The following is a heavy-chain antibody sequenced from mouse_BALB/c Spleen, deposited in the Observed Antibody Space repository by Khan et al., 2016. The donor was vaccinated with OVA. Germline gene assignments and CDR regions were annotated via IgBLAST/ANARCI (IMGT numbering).Heavy chain of an antibody. CDR3: ARSGYSAWFAY. V-gene: IGHV14-1*02. CDR2: IDPENDNT. CDR1: GFNIKDYY. J-gene: IGHJ3*01. Sequence: VQLQQSGAELVRPGALVKLSCKASGFNIKDYYIHWVKQRPEQGLEWIGWIDPENDNTIYDPKFQAKAIITADTSTNTAYLHLSSLASEDTAVYYCARSGYSAWFAYWGQGTLVTVSA.